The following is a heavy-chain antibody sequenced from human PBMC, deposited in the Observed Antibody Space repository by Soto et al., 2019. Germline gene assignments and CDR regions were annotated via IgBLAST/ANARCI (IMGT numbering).Heavy chain of an antibody. CDR3: TREAGWQRMVPYD. J-gene: IGHJ4*02. D-gene: IGHD6-25*01. CDR2: ISAFNGDT. CDR1: GYTFTSYG. V-gene: IGHV1-18*04. Sequence: QVKLGQSGSEVKKPGASVNVSCKAFGYTFTSYGFSWVRQVPGQGLEWLGWISAFNGDTQYAQTMKGRLTVTTDTSTTTVHMELRSLTPADTAVYYCTREAGWQRMVPYDWGQGTLVSVS.